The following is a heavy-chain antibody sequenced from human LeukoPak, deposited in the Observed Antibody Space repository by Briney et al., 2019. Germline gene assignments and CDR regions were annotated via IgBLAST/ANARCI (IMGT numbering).Heavy chain of an antibody. J-gene: IGHJ3*02. V-gene: IGHV3-66*01. Sequence: GGSLRLSCAASGFTFSSYEMNWVRQAPGKGLEWVSVIYSGGSTYYADSVKGRFTISRDNSKKSLYLQMNSLRADDTAVYYCARGASVVAGNDNAFDIWGQGTMVTVSS. D-gene: IGHD6-19*01. CDR3: ARGASVVAGNDNAFDI. CDR1: GFTFSSYE. CDR2: IYSGGST.